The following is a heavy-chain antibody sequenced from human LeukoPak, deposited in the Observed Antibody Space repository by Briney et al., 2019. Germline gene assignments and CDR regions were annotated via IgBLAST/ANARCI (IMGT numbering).Heavy chain of an antibody. D-gene: IGHD3-22*01. CDR2: TRDKARGYTT. V-gene: IGHV3-72*01. CDR3: ARDGAEGDNSAFDM. Sequence: GGSLRLSCAASGVTLSDHHMEWVRQAPGKGLEWVGRTRDKARGYTTEYAASVKGRFTISRDDSKTLVYLQMNSLRTQDTAVYFCARDGAEGDNSAFDMWGQGTVVTVSS. CDR1: GVTLSDHH. J-gene: IGHJ3*02.